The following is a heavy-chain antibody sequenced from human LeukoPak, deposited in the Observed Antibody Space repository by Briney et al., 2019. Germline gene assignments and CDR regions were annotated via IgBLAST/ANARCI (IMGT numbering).Heavy chain of an antibody. CDR1: GFTFSNSA. CDR3: AKKIKGTNYYYYGMGA. J-gene: IGHJ6*02. V-gene: IGHV3-23*01. Sequence: PGGSLRLSCAASGFTFSNSAMTWVRQAPGKGLDWVSAINGDGGRTYHADSVKGRFTISRDNSKNTLYLQMNSLRVEDTAVYYCAKKIKGTNYYYYGMGARGQGTTVTVSS. CDR2: INGDGGRT.